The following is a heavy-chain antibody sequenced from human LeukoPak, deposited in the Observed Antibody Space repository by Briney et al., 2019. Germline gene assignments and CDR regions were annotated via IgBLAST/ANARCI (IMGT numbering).Heavy chain of an antibody. CDR1: GGSISSSSYY. CDR2: IYYSGST. CDR3: ARRGFCSSTSCNDGFDI. J-gene: IGHJ3*02. Sequence: SETLSLTCTVSGGSISSSSYYWGWIRQPPGKGLEWIGSIYYSGSTYYNPSLKSRVTVSVDTSKNQFSLKLSSVTAADTAVYYCARRGFCSSTSCNDGFDIWGQGTMVTVSS. V-gene: IGHV4-39*01. D-gene: IGHD2-2*01.